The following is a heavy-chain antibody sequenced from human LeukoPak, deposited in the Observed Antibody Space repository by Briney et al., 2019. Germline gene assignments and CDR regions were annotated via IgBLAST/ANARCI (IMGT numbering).Heavy chain of an antibody. Sequence: PSETLSLTCTVSNDSISSGDYYWNWIRQPPGKGLEWIGYIFHRGGTSYNPSLKSRILFSVDTSQNQFSLKLSSVTAADTAVYYCARMSAGYSSSWPFDYWGQGTLVTVSS. J-gene: IGHJ4*02. D-gene: IGHD6-13*01. CDR1: NDSISSGDYY. CDR3: ARMSAGYSSSWPFDY. V-gene: IGHV4-30-4*02. CDR2: IFHRGGT.